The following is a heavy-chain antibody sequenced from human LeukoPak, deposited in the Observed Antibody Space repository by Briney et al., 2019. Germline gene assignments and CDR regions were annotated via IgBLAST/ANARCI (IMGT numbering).Heavy chain of an antibody. CDR2: IYYDGTT. Sequence: SETLSLTCTVSGGSISSYYWSWLRQPPGKGLQWIGYIYYDGTTIYNPSLKSRVTISVDTSKNQFSLKMTSVTAADTAVYFCARNKQDFWSGFDYWGQGSLVTVSS. CDR3: ARNKQDFWSGFDY. V-gene: IGHV4-59*01. D-gene: IGHD3-3*01. J-gene: IGHJ4*02. CDR1: GGSISSYY.